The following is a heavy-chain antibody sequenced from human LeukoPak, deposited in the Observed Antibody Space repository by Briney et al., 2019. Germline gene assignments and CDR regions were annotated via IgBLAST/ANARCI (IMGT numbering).Heavy chain of an antibody. CDR1: GFTFSSYA. J-gene: IGHJ4*02. Sequence: GGSLRLSCAASGFTFSSYAMHWVRQAPGKGLEWVAVISYDGSNKYYADSVKGRFTISRDNSKNTLYLQMNSLRAEDTAVYYCARGSNGYWGQGTLVTVSS. V-gene: IGHV3-30*01. D-gene: IGHD2-8*01. CDR3: ARGSNGY. CDR2: ISYDGSNK.